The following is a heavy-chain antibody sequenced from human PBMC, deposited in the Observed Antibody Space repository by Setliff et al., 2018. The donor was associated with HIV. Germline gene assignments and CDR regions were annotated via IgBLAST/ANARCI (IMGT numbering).Heavy chain of an antibody. J-gene: IGHJ5*01. D-gene: IGHD3-10*01. CDR3: TAGHYGPNP. V-gene: IGHV3-7*01. CDR1: GITISRSW. Sequence: GGSLRLSCAASGITISRSWMNWVRQAPGKGLEWVANIKEHGSDKYYVDSVKGRFTISRDNAGRSLYLQMNSLKVEDTAVYYCTAGHYGPNPWGQGTPVTVSS. CDR2: IKEHGSDK.